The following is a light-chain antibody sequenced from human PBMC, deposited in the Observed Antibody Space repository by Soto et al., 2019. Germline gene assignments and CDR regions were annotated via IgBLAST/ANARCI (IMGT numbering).Light chain of an antibody. Sequence: EIVLTQSPATLSLSPGERATLSCRASQNINRYLVWYQQKPGQAPRLLIYDASNRATGIPARFSGSGSGADFTLTISSLEPEDFAVYYCQQRSNWPWTFGQGTKVEIK. CDR3: QQRSNWPWT. V-gene: IGKV3-11*01. CDR1: QNINRY. J-gene: IGKJ1*01. CDR2: DAS.